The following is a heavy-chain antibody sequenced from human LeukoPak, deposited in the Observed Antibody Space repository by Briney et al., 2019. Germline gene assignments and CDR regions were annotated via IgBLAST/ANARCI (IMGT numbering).Heavy chain of an antibody. CDR3: ARQIASAGTADFDF. CDR2: IYSTGST. CDR1: GGSISSYY. D-gene: IGHD6-13*01. Sequence: SETLSLTCTVSGGSISSYYWSWIRQPAGKGLEWIGRIYSTGSTNYSPSLKSRVTMSVDTSKNQFSLRLRSVTAADTAVYYCARQIASAGTADFDFWGQGALVTVSS. J-gene: IGHJ4*02. V-gene: IGHV4-4*07.